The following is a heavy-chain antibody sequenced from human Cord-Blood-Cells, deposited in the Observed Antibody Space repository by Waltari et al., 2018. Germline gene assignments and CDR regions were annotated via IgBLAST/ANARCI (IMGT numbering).Heavy chain of an antibody. CDR1: GGTFSSYA. CDR3: AGFGGYSGYDSGEYYFDY. V-gene: IGHV1-69*10. D-gene: IGHD5-12*01. CDR2: IIPSRGIA. Sequence: QVQLVQSGAEVKKPGSSVKVSCKASGGTFSSYAISWVRQAPGQGLEWMGGIIPSRGIANYAQKCQGRVTITADKSTSTAYMELSSLRSEDTAVYYCAGFGGYSGYDSGEYYFDYWGQGTLVTVSS. J-gene: IGHJ4*02.